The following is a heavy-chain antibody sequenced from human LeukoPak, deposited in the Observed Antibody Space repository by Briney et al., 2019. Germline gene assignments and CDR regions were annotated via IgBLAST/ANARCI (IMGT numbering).Heavy chain of an antibody. Sequence: AASVKVSCKASGYTFTNYYMHWVRQAPGQGLEWMGVFNPSGGSTSYAQKLQGRVTMTRDTSTSTVYMELSSLRSEDTAVYYCARGARGYFDWLFSGDYWGQGTLVTVSS. D-gene: IGHD3-9*01. V-gene: IGHV1-46*01. J-gene: IGHJ4*02. CDR2: FNPSGGST. CDR3: ARGARGYFDWLFSGDY. CDR1: GYTFTNYY.